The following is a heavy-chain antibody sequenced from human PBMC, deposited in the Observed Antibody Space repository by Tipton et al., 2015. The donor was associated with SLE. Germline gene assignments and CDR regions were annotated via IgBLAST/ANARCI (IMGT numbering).Heavy chain of an antibody. D-gene: IGHD3-10*01. Sequence: TLSLTCTVSGDSITSDYWTWIRQHPGKGLEWIGYIYYSGSTYYNPSLKSRVTISVDTSKNQFSLKLSSVTAADTAVYYCARDTAHYGSGDGAFDIWGQGTMVTVSS. CDR1: GDSITSDY. J-gene: IGHJ3*02. CDR2: IYYSGST. CDR3: ARDTAHYGSGDGAFDI. V-gene: IGHV4-31*03.